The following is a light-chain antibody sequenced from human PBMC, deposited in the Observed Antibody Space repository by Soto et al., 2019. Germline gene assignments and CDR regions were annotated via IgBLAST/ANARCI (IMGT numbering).Light chain of an antibody. V-gene: IGKV4-1*01. CDR2: WAS. CDR3: QQYYSTPRT. Sequence: DIVMTQSPDSLAVSLGERATINFKSSHVFLYSSNNKNYLAWYQQKPGQPPKLLIYWASTRESGVPDRFSGSGSGTDFTLTISSLQAEDVAVYYCQQYYSTPRTFGQGTKVDIK. J-gene: IGKJ1*01. CDR1: HVFLYSSNNKNY.